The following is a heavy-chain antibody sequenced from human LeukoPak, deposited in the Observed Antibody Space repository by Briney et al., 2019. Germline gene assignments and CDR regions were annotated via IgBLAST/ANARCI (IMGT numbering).Heavy chain of an antibody. CDR2: IYYSGST. Sequence: PSETLSLTCTVSGGSISSYYWSWIRQPPGKGLEWIGYIYYSGSTNYNPSLKSRVTISVDTSKNQFSLKLSSVTAADTAVYYCARARLKSYYDSSGYYYHDAFGIWGQGTMVTVSS. CDR3: ARARLKSYYDSSGYYYHDAFGI. D-gene: IGHD3-22*01. CDR1: GGSISSYY. J-gene: IGHJ3*02. V-gene: IGHV4-59*01.